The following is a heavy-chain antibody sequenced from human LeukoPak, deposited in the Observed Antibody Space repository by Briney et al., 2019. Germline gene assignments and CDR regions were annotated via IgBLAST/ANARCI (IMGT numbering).Heavy chain of an antibody. D-gene: IGHD1-1*01. V-gene: IGHV3-53*01. Sequence: PGGSLRLSCAASGFTVSSNHMSRVRQAPGKGLEWVSVIYSGGSTDYADSVKGRFTISRDILKNTLYLQMNSLRAEGTAVYYCARGPAGYNWGQGTLVTVSS. CDR2: IYSGGST. J-gene: IGHJ4*02. CDR3: ARGPAGYN. CDR1: GFTVSSNH.